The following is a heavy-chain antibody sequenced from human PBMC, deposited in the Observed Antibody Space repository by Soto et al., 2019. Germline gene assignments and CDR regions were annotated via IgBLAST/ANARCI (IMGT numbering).Heavy chain of an antibody. Sequence: GGSLRLSCAVSEIIFSGYGMHWVRQAPGKGLEWVAVIRFDGSNIHYADSVKGRFTISRDNSKNTLYLQMDSLRAEDTAVYYCARDGVGGKVFFGDPDYWGQGALVTGSS. V-gene: IGHV3-33*01. CDR3: ARDGVGGKVFFGDPDY. J-gene: IGHJ4*02. D-gene: IGHD1-26*01. CDR1: EIIFSGYG. CDR2: IRFDGSNI.